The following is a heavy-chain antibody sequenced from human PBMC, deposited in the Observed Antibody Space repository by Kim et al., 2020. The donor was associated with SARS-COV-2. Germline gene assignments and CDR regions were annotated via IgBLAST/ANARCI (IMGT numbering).Heavy chain of an antibody. J-gene: IGHJ4*02. CDR1: GGSFSGYY. CDR2: INHSGST. D-gene: IGHD1-26*01. Sequence: SETLSLTCAVYGGSFSGYYWSWIRQPPGKGLEWIGEINHSGSTNYNPSLKSRVTISVDTSKNQFSLKLSSVTAADTAVYYCALIVGATRGPFGCWGQGTLVTVSS. CDR3: ALIVGATRGPFGC. V-gene: IGHV4-34*01.